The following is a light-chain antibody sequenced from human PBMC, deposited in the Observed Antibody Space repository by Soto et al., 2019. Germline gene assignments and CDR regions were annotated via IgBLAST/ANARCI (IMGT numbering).Light chain of an antibody. CDR2: DAS. Sequence: DIVLTQSPATLSLSPGERATLSCRASQSVTRYVAWYQQRPGQAPRLLIYDASNRATGIPARFSGSGYGTDFTLTISSLEPEDCAVYYCQQRDNWPLTFGGGTRVEIK. J-gene: IGKJ4*01. V-gene: IGKV3-11*01. CDR1: QSVTRY. CDR3: QQRDNWPLT.